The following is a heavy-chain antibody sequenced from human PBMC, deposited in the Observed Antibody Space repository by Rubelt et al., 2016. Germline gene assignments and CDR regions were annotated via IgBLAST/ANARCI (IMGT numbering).Heavy chain of an antibody. CDR3: ARVSGTTNNWFDP. CDR1: GYTFTSYG. J-gene: IGHJ5*02. CDR2: ISAYNGNT. V-gene: IGHV1-18*01. D-gene: IGHD1-1*01. Sequence: QVQLVQSGAEVKKPGASVKVSCKASGYTFTSYGISWVRQAPGQGLEWMGWISAYNGNTNYAQKLQGGVTRRPETSTSTAYMEWRSLRSDDTAVYYCARVSGTTNNWFDPWGQGTLVTVSS.